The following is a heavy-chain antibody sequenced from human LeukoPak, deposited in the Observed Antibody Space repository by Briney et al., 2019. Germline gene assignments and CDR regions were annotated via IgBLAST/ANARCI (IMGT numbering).Heavy chain of an antibody. CDR2: ISSSSSYI. Sequence: GGFLRLSCAASGFTFSSYSMNWVRQAPGKGLEWVSSISSSSSYIYYADSVKGRFTISRDNAKNSLYLQMNSLRAEDTAVYYCARDLSCSSTSCPLDYWGQGTLVTVSS. CDR3: ARDLSCSSTSCPLDY. D-gene: IGHD2-2*01. J-gene: IGHJ4*02. CDR1: GFTFSSYS. V-gene: IGHV3-21*01.